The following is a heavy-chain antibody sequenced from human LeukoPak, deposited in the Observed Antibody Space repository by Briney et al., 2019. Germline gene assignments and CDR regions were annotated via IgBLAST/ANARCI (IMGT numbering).Heavy chain of an antibody. J-gene: IGHJ4*02. CDR2: INDKTEGGTT. CDR1: GFTFSYAW. Sequence: GGSLRLSCAASGFTFSYAWMSWVRQAPGKGPEWVGRINDKTEGGTTDYASPGKGRFTISRDDSKNTVYLQMNSLKIEDTAVYYCTTGLSHWGQGTLVTVSS. CDR3: TTGLSH. V-gene: IGHV3-15*01.